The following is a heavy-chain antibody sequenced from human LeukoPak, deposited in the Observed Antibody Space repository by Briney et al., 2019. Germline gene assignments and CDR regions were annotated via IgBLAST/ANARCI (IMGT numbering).Heavy chain of an antibody. V-gene: IGHV4-61*05. Sequence: ASETLSLTCTVAAGSISSSSYYWSWIRQPPGKGLEWIGYIYYSGSTDYNPSLKSRVTISVDTSKNQFSLRLTSVTAADTAVYYCARKRILGATMDAFDIWGQGTMVTVSS. J-gene: IGHJ3*02. CDR3: ARKRILGATMDAFDI. D-gene: IGHD1-26*01. CDR1: AGSISSSSYY. CDR2: IYYSGST.